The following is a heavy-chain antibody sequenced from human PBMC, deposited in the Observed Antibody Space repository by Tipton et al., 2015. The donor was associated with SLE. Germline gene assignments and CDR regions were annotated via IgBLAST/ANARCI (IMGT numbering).Heavy chain of an antibody. CDR1: GYSISSGYY. D-gene: IGHD3-10*01. CDR2: INHSGST. CDR3: ARGRKPIWFADLGAFYI. J-gene: IGHJ3*02. Sequence: GLVQPSETLSLTCAVSGYSISSGYYWSWIRQPPGKGLESIGEINHSGSTNYNPSLKRRVTVSVDTSKNQFSLKLSSVTAADTAVYYCARGRKPIWFADLGAFYIWGVGTMVTVYS. V-gene: IGHV4-34*01.